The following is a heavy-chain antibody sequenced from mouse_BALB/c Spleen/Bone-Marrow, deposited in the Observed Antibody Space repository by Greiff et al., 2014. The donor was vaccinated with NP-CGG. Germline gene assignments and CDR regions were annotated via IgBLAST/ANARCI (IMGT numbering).Heavy chain of an antibody. J-gene: IGHJ4*01. Sequence: EVKLMESGGGLVKPGGSLKLSCAASGFTFSDYYMYWVRQTPEKRLEWVATISDGGSYTYYPDNVKGRFTISRDNVKNKLYLQMSSLKSEDTAMYYCARGSHDDDIAYWGQGTSVTVSS. V-gene: IGHV5-4*02. CDR3: ARGSHDDDIAY. CDR1: GFTFSDYY. D-gene: IGHD2-3*01. CDR2: ISDGGSYT.